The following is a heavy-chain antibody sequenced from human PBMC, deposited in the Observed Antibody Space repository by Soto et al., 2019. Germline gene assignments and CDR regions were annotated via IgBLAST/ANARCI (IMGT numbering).Heavy chain of an antibody. Sequence: SETLSLTCTVSGGSISSYYWSWIRQPPGKGLEWIGYIYYSGSTYYNPSLKSRVTISVDTSKNQFSLKLSSVTAADTAVYYCARVLTAAGTDYWGQGTLVTVSS. CDR1: GGSISSYY. J-gene: IGHJ4*02. V-gene: IGHV4-59*12. CDR2: IYYSGST. CDR3: ARVLTAAGTDY. D-gene: IGHD6-13*01.